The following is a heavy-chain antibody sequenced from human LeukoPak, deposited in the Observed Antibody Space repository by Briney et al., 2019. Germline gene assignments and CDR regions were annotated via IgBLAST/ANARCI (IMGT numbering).Heavy chain of an antibody. CDR1: GYTFTAYS. CDR3: ARDKTLSENCGGECLYYHSEMDV. Sequence: ASVKVSCKASGYTFTAYSMHWVRQAPGQGLEWMGWINPNSGGTNYAQKFQGRVTMTRDTSISTAYLELRSLRSDDTAVYYCARDKTLSENCGGECLYYHSEMDVWGPGTTVTVSS. J-gene: IGHJ6*02. CDR2: INPNSGGT. D-gene: IGHD2-21*01. V-gene: IGHV1-2*02.